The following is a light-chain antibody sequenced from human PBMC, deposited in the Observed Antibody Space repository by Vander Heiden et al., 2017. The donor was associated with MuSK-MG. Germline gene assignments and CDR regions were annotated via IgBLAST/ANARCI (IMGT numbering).Light chain of an antibody. CDR2: AAT. J-gene: IGKJ2*01. CDR1: QTISEH. Sequence: DIQMTQSPSFLSASVGDRVTITCRASQTISEHLNWYQQSPGKAPKLLIFAATALQSGVPSRFSATGSATEFTLTISSLQPEDFATYYCQQSDTHLGTFGQGTKLEI. V-gene: IGKV1-39*01. CDR3: QQSDTHLGT.